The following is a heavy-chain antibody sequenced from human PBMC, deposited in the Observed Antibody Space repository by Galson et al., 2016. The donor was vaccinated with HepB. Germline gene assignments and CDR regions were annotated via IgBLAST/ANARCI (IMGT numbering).Heavy chain of an antibody. CDR2: IKDDGSVK. CDR1: GFTFNNYG. J-gene: IGHJ3*02. CDR3: ARAFSPGSFDI. V-gene: IGHV3-7*03. D-gene: IGHD1-14*01. Sequence: SLRLSCAASGFTFNNYGMTWVRQAPGKGLEWVAYIKDDGSVKKYVDSVKGRFTISRDNAKNSLYLQMSSLRAEDTAVYYCARAFSPGSFDIWGQGTMVTVSS.